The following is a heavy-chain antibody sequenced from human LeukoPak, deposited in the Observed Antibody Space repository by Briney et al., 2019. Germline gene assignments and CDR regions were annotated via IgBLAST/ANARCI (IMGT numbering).Heavy chain of an antibody. CDR2: FDPEDGET. J-gene: IGHJ4*02. Sequence: GASVKVSCKVSGYTLTELSMHWVRQAPGKGLEWMGGFDPEDGETIYAQKFQGRVTVTEDTSTDTAYMELSRLRSDDTAVYYCAREGQWGSGSSGYYGYFDYWGQGTLVTVSS. V-gene: IGHV1-24*01. CDR1: GYTLTELS. CDR3: AREGQWGSGSSGYYGYFDY. D-gene: IGHD3-22*01.